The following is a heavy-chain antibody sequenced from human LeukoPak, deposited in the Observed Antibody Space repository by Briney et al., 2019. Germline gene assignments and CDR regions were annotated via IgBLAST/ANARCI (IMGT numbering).Heavy chain of an antibody. V-gene: IGHV3-20*04. CDR3: ARVPLMVYDNWFDP. CDR1: GFTL. Sequence: PGGSLRLSCAASGFTLVRQAPGKGLEWVSGINWNGGSTGYADSVKGRFTISRDNAKNSLYLQMNSLRAEDTALYYCARVPLMVYDNWFDPWGQGTLVTVSS. J-gene: IGHJ5*02. D-gene: IGHD2-8*01. CDR2: INWNGGST.